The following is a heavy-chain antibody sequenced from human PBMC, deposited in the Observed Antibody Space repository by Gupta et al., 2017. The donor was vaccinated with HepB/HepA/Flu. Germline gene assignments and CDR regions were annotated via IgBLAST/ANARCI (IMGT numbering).Heavy chain of an antibody. CDR1: GFTFSDYY. Sequence: QVQLVDSGGDLVKPGGSLRLSCAASGFTFSDYYMTWISPAPGRGLEWVSYISNVDTIYYADSVKGRFTVSRDNAKNSLYLEMNSLRAEDTAVYYCARIQRYCSSTTCPRTIDYWGQGTLVTVSS. J-gene: IGHJ4*02. V-gene: IGHV3-11*04. CDR2: ISNVDTI. D-gene: IGHD2-2*01. CDR3: ARIQRYCSSTTCPRTIDY.